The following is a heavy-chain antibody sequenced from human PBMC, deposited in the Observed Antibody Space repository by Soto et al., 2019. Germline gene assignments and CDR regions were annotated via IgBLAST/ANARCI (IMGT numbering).Heavy chain of an antibody. V-gene: IGHV3-21*01. J-gene: IGHJ6*02. CDR3: ARDLTITMVRGVFYYYYGMDV. D-gene: IGHD3-10*01. Sequence: GGSLRLSCAASGFTFSSYSMNWVRQAPGKGLEWVSSISSSSSYIYYADSVKGRFTISRDNAKNSLYLQMNSLRAEDTAVYYCARDLTITMVRGVFYYYYGMDVWGQGATVTVSS. CDR2: ISSSSSYI. CDR1: GFTFSSYS.